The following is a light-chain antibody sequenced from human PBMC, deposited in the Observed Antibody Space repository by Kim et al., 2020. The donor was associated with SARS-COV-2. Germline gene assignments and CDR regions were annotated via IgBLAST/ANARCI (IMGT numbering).Light chain of an antibody. CDR2: QVT. Sequence: QSALTQPPSASGSPGQSVTISCTGTSSDVGGYNYVSWYQQHPGKAPKLMIYQVTNRPSGVPARFSGSKSGNTASLTVSGLQTEDEADYYCSSYAGSNNFVFGTGTKVTVL. CDR1: SSDVGGYNY. J-gene: IGLJ1*01. CDR3: SSYAGSNNFV. V-gene: IGLV2-8*01.